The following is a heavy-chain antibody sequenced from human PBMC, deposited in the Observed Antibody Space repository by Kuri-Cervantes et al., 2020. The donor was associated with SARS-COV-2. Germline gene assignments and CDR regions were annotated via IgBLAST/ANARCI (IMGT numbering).Heavy chain of an antibody. J-gene: IGHJ4*02. D-gene: IGHD4-17*01. CDR1: GGSFSNYY. CDR3: ARERDYGDYLYYFDY. Sequence: GSLRLSCAVYGGSFSNYYWTWIRQPPGKGLEWIGSIYHSGSTYYNPSLKSRVTISVDTSKNQFSLKLSSVTATDTAVYYCARERDYGDYLYYFDYWGQGTLVTVSS. CDR2: IYHSGST. V-gene: IGHV4-34*01.